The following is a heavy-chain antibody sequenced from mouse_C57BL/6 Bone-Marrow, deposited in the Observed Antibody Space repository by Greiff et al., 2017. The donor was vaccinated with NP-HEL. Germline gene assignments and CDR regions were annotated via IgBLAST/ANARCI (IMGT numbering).Heavy chain of an antibody. J-gene: IGHJ4*01. V-gene: IGHV1-82*01. D-gene: IGHD2-5*01. Sequence: QVHVKQSGPELVKPGASVKISCKASGYAFSSSWMNWVKQRPGKGLEWIGRIYPGDGDTNYNGKFKGKATLTADTSSSTAYMQLSSLTSEDSAVYVCARGTYSNFAMDYWGQGTSVTVSS. CDR3: ARGTYSNFAMDY. CDR1: GYAFSSSW. CDR2: IYPGDGDT.